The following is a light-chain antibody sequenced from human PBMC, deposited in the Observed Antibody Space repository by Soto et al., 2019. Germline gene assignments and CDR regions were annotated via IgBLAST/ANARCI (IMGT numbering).Light chain of an antibody. CDR1: QSVSSY. CDR2: DAS. CDR3: QQRSNWPSIT. V-gene: IGKV3-11*01. Sequence: EIVLTQSPATLSLSPGERATLSCRASQSVSSYLALYQQRPGQGPRLLIYDASNRATGIPARFSGSGSGTDFTLTISSLEPEDSAVYYCQQRSNWPSITFGQGTRLRL. J-gene: IGKJ5*01.